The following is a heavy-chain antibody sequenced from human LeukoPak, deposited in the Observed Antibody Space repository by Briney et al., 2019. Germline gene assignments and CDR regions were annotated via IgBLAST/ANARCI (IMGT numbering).Heavy chain of an antibody. CDR2: ISYDGSNK. CDR1: GFTFSSYG. CDR3: AKEISHTLTAMATHMIDY. D-gene: IGHD5-18*01. J-gene: IGHJ4*02. Sequence: GGSLRLSCAACGFTFSSYGMHWVRQGPGKGLEWVAVISYDGSNKYYADSVKGRFTISRDNSKNTLYLQMNSLRAEDTAVYYCAKEISHTLTAMATHMIDYWGQGTLVTVFS. V-gene: IGHV3-30*18.